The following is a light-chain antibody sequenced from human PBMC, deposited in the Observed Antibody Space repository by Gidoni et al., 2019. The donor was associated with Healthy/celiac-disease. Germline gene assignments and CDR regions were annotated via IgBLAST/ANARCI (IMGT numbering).Light chain of an antibody. CDR3: QQLGT. CDR2: GAS. V-gene: IGKV3-15*01. J-gene: IGKJ3*01. Sequence: EIVMTQSPATLSVSPGERATLSCRASQSVSSNLAWYQQKPGQAPRLLIYGASTRATGIPARFSGSGSGTEFTLTISSLQSEDFAVYYCQQLGTFGPXTKVDIK. CDR1: QSVSSN.